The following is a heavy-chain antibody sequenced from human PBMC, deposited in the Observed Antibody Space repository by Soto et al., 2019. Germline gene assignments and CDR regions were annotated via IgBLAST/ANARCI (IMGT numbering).Heavy chain of an antibody. J-gene: IGHJ4*02. Sequence: GGSLRLSCAASGFTFSSYWMHWVRQAPGKGLVWVSRINSDGSSTNYADSVKGRFTISRDNAKNTLYLQMNSLRAEDTAVYYCARSDDYGSGVDYWGQGTLVTVSS. D-gene: IGHD3-10*01. V-gene: IGHV3-74*01. CDR3: ARSDDYGSGVDY. CDR1: GFTFSSYW. CDR2: INSDGSST.